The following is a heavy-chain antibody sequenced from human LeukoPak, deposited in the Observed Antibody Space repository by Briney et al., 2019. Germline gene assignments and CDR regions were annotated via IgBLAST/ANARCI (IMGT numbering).Heavy chain of an antibody. J-gene: IGHJ4*02. Sequence: PSETLSLTCTVSGASISGYHWSWIRQPPGKGLEWMGYIYYSGTANYNPSLESRVTISIDTSKNQISLNLSSVTAADTAIYYCASYGGYSPFDYWGQGTLVTVSS. CDR2: IYYSGTA. CDR1: GASISGYH. V-gene: IGHV4-59*01. D-gene: IGHD4-23*01. CDR3: ASYGGYSPFDY.